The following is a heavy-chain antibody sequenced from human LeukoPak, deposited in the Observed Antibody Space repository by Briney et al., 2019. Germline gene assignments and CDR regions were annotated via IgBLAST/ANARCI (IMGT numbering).Heavy chain of an antibody. CDR3: ARDISSSTRAFDI. J-gene: IGHJ3*02. V-gene: IGHV3-23*01. Sequence: GGSLRLPCAASGFAFTSYALSWVRQAPGKRLEWVSAISGSGGSTYYADSVKGRFSISRDTAKNSLYLQMNNLRGEDTAVYYCARDISSSTRAFDIWGQGTMVTVS. D-gene: IGHD2-15*01. CDR1: GFAFTSYA. CDR2: ISGSGGST.